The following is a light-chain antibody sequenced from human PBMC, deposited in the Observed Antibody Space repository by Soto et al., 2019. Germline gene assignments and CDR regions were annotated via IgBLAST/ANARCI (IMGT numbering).Light chain of an antibody. CDR2: VVS. J-gene: IGLJ3*02. CDR1: SSDVGAYDY. V-gene: IGLV2-11*01. Sequence: QSALTQPRSVSGSPGQSITISCTGTSSDVGAYDYVSWYQQHPDRAPKLMIYVVSKRPSGVPDRFSGSKSGNTASLTISGLQAEDEAEYYCCSYAGSYTWVFGGGTQLTVL. CDR3: CSYAGSYTWV.